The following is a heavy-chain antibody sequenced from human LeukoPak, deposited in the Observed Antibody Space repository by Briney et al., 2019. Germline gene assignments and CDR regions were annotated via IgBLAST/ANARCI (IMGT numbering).Heavy chain of an antibody. V-gene: IGHV3-48*01. CDR1: GFTCSSNS. D-gene: IGHD1-7*01. Sequence: GGSLRLSCAASGFTCSSNSMDWVRQAPGKGLEWVSYISSSSTTIYYADSVKGRFTISRDNAKNSLYLQMNSLRGEDTAVYYCAREGLELLWGQGTLVTVSS. CDR2: ISSSSTTI. CDR3: AREGLELL. J-gene: IGHJ4*02.